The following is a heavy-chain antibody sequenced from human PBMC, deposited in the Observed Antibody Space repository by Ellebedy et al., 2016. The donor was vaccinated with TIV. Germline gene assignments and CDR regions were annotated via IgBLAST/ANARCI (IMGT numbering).Heavy chain of an antibody. CDR3: ARLPAANAPFDY. V-gene: IGHV4-31*03. Sequence: SETLSLTXTVSGGSISGGGYYWSWIRQHPGKGLEWIGYIYYSGSTYYNPSLKSRVTISVDTSKNQFSLKLSSVTAADTAVYYCARLPAANAPFDYWGQGTLVTVSS. CDR2: IYYSGST. CDR1: GGSISGGGYY. J-gene: IGHJ4*02. D-gene: IGHD2-2*01.